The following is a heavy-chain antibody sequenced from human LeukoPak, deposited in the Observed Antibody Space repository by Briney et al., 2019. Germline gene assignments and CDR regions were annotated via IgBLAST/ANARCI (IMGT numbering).Heavy chain of an antibody. J-gene: IGHJ4*02. CDR2: SSGFNDHT. Sequence: ASVTVSFTSSGYDFNIFAINWVRQAPGQGPEWMGWSSGFNDHTAYAQKLQDRVTMTTDKSTSTAYMELRNLRSDDTAMYYCARCSAATCFPLAFDFWGQGTLVTVSS. CDR3: ARCSAATCFPLAFDF. V-gene: IGHV1-18*01. CDR1: GYDFNIFA. D-gene: IGHD2-15*01.